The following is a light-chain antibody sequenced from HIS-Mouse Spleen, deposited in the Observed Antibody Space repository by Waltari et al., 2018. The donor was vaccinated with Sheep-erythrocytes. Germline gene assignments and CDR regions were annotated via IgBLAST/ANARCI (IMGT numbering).Light chain of an antibody. J-gene: IGLJ3*02. CDR3: YSTDSSGNHWV. CDR1: ALPKKY. V-gene: IGLV3-10*01. Sequence: SYELPQPPSVSVSPGQTARITCSGDALPKKYAYWYQQKSGQAPVLVIYEDSKRPSGIPERFSGSTSGTMATLTISGAQVEDEADYYCYSTDSSGNHWVFGGWTKLTVL. CDR2: EDS.